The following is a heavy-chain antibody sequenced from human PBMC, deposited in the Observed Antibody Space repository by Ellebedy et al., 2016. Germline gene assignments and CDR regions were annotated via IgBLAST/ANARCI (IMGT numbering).Heavy chain of an antibody. CDR3: ARSLYDYDAFDI. CDR1: GYTFTSYA. J-gene: IGHJ3*02. CDR2: INPNSGGT. V-gene: IGHV1-2*05. Sequence: ASVKVSCKASGYTFTSYAMHWVRQAPGQGLEWMGRINPNSGGTNYAQKFQGRVTMTRDTSISTAYMELSRLRSDDTVVYYCARSLYDYDAFDIWGQGTMVTVSS. D-gene: IGHD3-16*01.